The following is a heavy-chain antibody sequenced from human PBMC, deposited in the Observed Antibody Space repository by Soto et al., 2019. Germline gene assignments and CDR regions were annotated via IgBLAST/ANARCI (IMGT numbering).Heavy chain of an antibody. J-gene: IGHJ5*02. CDR3: ARSHSSSWSFWFGP. V-gene: IGHV4-31*03. D-gene: IGHD6-13*01. CDR1: GGSISSGGYY. Sequence: SETLSLTCTVSGGSISSGGYYWSWIRQHPGKGLEWIGYIYYSGSTYYNRSLKSRVTISVDTSKNQFSLKLSSVTAADTAVYYCARSHSSSWSFWFGPWGQGTLVTVSS. CDR2: IYYSGST.